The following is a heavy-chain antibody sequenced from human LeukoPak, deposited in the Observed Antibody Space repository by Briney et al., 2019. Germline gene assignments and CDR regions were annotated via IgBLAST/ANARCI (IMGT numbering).Heavy chain of an antibody. CDR3: ARDSAVVVTLDY. CDR2: INAGNGNT. CDR1: GYTFTSYA. D-gene: IGHD3-22*01. V-gene: IGHV1-3*01. J-gene: IGHJ4*02. Sequence: ASVKVSCKASGYTFTSYAMHWVRQAPGQRLEWMGWINAGNGNTKYSQKFQGRVTITRDTSASTAYMELSSLRSEDTAVYYCARDSAVVVTLDYWGQGTLVTVSS.